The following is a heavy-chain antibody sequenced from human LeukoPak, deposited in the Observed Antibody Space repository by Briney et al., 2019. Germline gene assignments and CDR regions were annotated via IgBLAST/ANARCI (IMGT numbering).Heavy chain of an antibody. CDR2: IYYSGST. V-gene: IGHV4-39*01. D-gene: IGHD6-19*01. Sequence: ASETLSLTCAVYGGSFSSYYWGWIRQPPGKGLEWIGSIYYSGSTYYNPSLKSRVTISVDTSKNQFSLKLSSVTAADTAVYYCARPLYSSGWAFDYWGQGTMVTVSS. CDR1: GGSFSSYY. CDR3: ARPLYSSGWAFDY. J-gene: IGHJ3*01.